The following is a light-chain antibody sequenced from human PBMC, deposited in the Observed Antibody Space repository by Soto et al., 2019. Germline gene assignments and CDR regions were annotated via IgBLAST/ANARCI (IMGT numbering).Light chain of an antibody. CDR2: GAS. J-gene: IGKJ1*01. CDR3: ENYGNSLWT. V-gene: IGKV3-20*01. CDR1: QTVSSNY. Sequence: ENVLTQSPDTLSLSPGEGATLSCRASQTVSSNYLAWYQHRPGQAPKLIIHGASYTAPDIPDRFSGSGSGADFTLTSSRLEPEDFSVYFCENYGNSLWTFGQGTKVQIQ.